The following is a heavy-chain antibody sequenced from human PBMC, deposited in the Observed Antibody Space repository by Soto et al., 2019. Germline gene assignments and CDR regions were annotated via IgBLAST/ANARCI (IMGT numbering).Heavy chain of an antibody. CDR1: GYTFTSYG. CDR3: ARDFAPIVVVPAASDY. J-gene: IGHJ4*02. V-gene: IGHV1-18*01. Sequence: ASVKVSCKASGYTFTSYGISWVRQAPGQGLERMGWISAYNGNTNYAQKLQGRVTMTTDTSTSTAYMELRSLRSDDTAVYYCARDFAPIVVVPAASDYWGQGTLVTVPQ. CDR2: ISAYNGNT. D-gene: IGHD2-2*01.